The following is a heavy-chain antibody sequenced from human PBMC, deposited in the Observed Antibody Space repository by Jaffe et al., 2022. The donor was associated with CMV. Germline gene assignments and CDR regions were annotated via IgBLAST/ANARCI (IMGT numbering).Heavy chain of an antibody. Sequence: QVQLVQSGAEVKKPGASVTVSCKASGYTFTTYGISWVRQAPGQGLEWMGWISPYNSNTNYAQKLQGRVTITTDTSTSTASMELRSLRSDDTAVYYCARRRVVVPTADRNFYYYNYYMDVWGKGTTVTVSS. V-gene: IGHV1-18*04. D-gene: IGHD2-2*01. CDR3: ARRRVVVPTADRNFYYYNYYMDV. CDR1: GYTFTTYG. J-gene: IGHJ6*03. CDR2: ISPYNSNT.